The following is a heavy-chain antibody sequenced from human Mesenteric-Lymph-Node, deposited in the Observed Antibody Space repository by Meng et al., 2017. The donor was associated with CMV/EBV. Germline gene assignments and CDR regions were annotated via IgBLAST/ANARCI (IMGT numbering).Heavy chain of an antibody. CDR3: AKDRVDNYDFWTGLPQDYYAMDV. J-gene: IGHJ6*02. V-gene: IGHV3-7*03. D-gene: IGHD3-3*01. CDR1: GFTFSSYW. CDR2: IKQDGSEK. Sequence: GESLKISCAASGFTFSSYWMSWVRQAPGKGPEWVGNIKQDGSEKYYVDSVKGRFTIYRDNAKNSLYLQMNSLRAEDTAVYYCAKDRVDNYDFWTGLPQDYYAMDVWGQGTTVTVSS.